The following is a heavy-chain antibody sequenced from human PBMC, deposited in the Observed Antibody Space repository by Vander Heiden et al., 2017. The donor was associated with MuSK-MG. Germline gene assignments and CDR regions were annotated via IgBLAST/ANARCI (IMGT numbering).Heavy chain of an antibody. CDR2: IYYSGST. D-gene: IGHD3-3*01. J-gene: IGHJ3*02. CDR1: GGSISSSSYY. V-gene: IGHV4-39*01. CDR3: ARRGDGDASCGVADDAFDI. Sequence: QLQLQESGPGLVKPSETLSLTCTVSGGSISSSSYYWGWIRQPPGKGLEWIGSIYYSGSTYYNPSLKRRGTISVDTSKNQFSLKLSSVTAADTAVYYCARRGDGDASCGVADDAFDIWGQGTMVTVYS.